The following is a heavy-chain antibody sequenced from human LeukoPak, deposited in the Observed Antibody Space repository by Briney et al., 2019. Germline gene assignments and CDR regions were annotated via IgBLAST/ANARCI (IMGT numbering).Heavy chain of an antibody. Sequence: PSETLSLTCTVSGGSISSYYWSWIRQPAGKGLEWIGRIYTSGSTNYNPSLKSRVTMSVDTSKNQFSLKLSSVTAADTAVYHCARESKTTVTTETNWFDPWGQGTLVTVSS. CDR2: IYTSGST. CDR3: ARESKTTVTTETNWFDP. CDR1: GGSISSYY. D-gene: IGHD4-17*01. V-gene: IGHV4-4*07. J-gene: IGHJ5*02.